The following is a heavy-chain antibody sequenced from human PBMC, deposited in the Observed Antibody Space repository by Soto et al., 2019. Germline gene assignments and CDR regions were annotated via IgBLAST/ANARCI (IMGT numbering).Heavy chain of an antibody. J-gene: IGHJ5*02. Sequence: QLQLQESGPGLVKPSETLSLTCTVSGGSISSSSYYWGWIRQPPGKGLEWIGSIYYSGSTYYNPSLKSRVTISVDTSTNQFSLKLSSVTAADTAVYYCARIEPAAILTSWFDPWGQGTLVTVSS. CDR1: GGSISSSSYY. CDR2: IYYSGST. CDR3: ARIEPAAILTSWFDP. D-gene: IGHD2-2*02. V-gene: IGHV4-39*01.